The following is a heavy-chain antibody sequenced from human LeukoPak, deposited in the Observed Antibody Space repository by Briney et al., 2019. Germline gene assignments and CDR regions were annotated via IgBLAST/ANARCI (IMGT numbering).Heavy chain of an antibody. CDR2: IYPGGSDT. J-gene: IGHJ4*02. CDR3: ARRYYYGSGSYYPNPYYFDY. D-gene: IGHD3-10*01. Sequence: PGESLKISCKGSGYSFTSYWIGWVRQMPGKGLEWMRIIYPGGSDTRYSPSFQGQVTISADKSISTAYLQWSSLKASDTAMYYCARRYYYGSGSYYPNPYYFDYWGQGTRVTVSS. V-gene: IGHV5-51*01. CDR1: GYSFTSYW.